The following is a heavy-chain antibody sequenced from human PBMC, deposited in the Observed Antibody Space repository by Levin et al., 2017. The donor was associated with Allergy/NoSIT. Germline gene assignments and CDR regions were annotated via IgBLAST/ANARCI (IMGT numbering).Heavy chain of an antibody. Sequence: LSLTCAASGCTFYDYAMNCVRQAPGKGLEWVSGISGNSVSIDYAYSVKGRFTISRDNAKNSLYLHMTSLRTEDTALYYCARDNIGLPDAFDIWGQAIFVIVSS. D-gene: IGHD3-10*01. V-gene: IGHV3-9*01. CDR1: GCTFYDYA. J-gene: IGHJ3*02. CDR3: ARDNIGLPDAFDI. CDR2: ISGNSVSI.